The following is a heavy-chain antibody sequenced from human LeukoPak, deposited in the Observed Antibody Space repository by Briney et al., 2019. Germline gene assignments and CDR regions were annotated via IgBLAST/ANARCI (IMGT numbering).Heavy chain of an antibody. V-gene: IGHV3-30*04. CDR1: GFTLSIYA. J-gene: IGHJ4*02. CDR2: ISYDGSNK. Sequence: PGRSLRLSCAASGFTLSIYAMHGVRHAPGKGLGWVSVISYDGSNKYYADSVTGRFTISRDNSKNTLYRQMNSLRAEDTAVYSCAWTEGIGAASRGFYYWGQGTLVTVSS. CDR3: AWTEGIGAASRGFYY. D-gene: IGHD6-13*01.